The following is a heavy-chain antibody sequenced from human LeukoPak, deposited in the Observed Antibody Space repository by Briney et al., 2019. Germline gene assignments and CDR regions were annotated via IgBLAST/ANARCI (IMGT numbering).Heavy chain of an antibody. CDR1: GDSVSSNSAA. CDR3: AGSTYSGARNAFVI. Sequence: SQTLSLTCAISGDSVSSNSAAWNWIRQSPSRGLEWLGRTYYRSKWYNDYAVSVKSRITINPDTSKNQFSLQLNSVTPEDTALYYCAGSTYSGARNAFVIRGQGTMVTVSS. J-gene: IGHJ3*02. V-gene: IGHV6-1*01. D-gene: IGHD2-15*01. CDR2: TYYRSKWYN.